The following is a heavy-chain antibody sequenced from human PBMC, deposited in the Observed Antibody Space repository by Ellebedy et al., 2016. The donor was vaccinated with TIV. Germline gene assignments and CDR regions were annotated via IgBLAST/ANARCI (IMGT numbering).Heavy chain of an antibody. V-gene: IGHV1-46*01. D-gene: IGHD6-13*01. CDR3: ASRSRSGLVAVGNDYYAMDV. CDR2: INPSDGDT. CDR1: GYTFTSYY. J-gene: IGHJ6*02. Sequence: ASVKVSCXASGYTFTSYYLHWVRQAPGQRLEWMGIINPSDGDTRYAQKFQGRVTMTRDTSTSRVYMELSSLRSEDTAVYYWASRSRSGLVAVGNDYYAMDVWGQGTTVTVSS.